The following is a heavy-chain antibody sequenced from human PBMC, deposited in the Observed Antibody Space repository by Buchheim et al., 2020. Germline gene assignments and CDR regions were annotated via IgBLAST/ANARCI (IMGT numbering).Heavy chain of an antibody. CDR2: INPSGGST. D-gene: IGHD2-15*01. CDR3: ARMSAATDYYYGMDV. V-gene: IGHV1-46*01. Sequence: QVQLVQSGAEVKKPGPSVKVSCKASGYTFTSYYMHWVRQAPGQGLEWMGMINPSGGSTTYAQKLQGRVNMTRDTATRTVYMELSSLRSEDTAVYYCARMSAATDYYYGMDVWGQGTT. J-gene: IGHJ6*02. CDR1: GYTFTSYY.